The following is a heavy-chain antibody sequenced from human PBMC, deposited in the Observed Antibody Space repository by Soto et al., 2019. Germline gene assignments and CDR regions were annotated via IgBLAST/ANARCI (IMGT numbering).Heavy chain of an antibody. Sequence: GGSLRFSCAASGFTFSSYAMSWVRQAPGKGLEWVSAISGSGGSTYYADSVKGRFTISRDNSKNTLYLQMNSLRAEDTAVYYCANEKYSSGPPAYDYWGQGTLVTVSS. CDR3: ANEKYSSGPPAYDY. CDR2: ISGSGGST. D-gene: IGHD6-19*01. J-gene: IGHJ4*02. CDR1: GFTFSSYA. V-gene: IGHV3-23*01.